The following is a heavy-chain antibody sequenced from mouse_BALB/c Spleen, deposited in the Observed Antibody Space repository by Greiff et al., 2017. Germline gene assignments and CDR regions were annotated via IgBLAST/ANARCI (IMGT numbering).Heavy chain of an antibody. J-gene: IGHJ3*01. Sequence: QVQLKESGPGLVAPSQSLSITCTVSGFSLTSYDISWIRQPPGKGLEWLGVIWTGGGTNYNSAFMSRLSISKDNSKSQVFLKMNSLQTDDTAIYYCVRGDGYDSWFAYWGQGTLVTVSA. CDR3: VRGDGYDSWFAY. V-gene: IGHV2-9-2*01. D-gene: IGHD2-2*01. CDR2: IWTGGGT. CDR1: GFSLTSYD.